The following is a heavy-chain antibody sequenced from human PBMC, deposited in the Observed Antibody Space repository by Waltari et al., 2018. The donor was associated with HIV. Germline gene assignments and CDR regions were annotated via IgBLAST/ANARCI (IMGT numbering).Heavy chain of an antibody. D-gene: IGHD1-26*01. J-gene: IGHJ4*02. CDR2: INTANGNT. CDR3: ARGGWELY. V-gene: IGHV1-3*04. Sequence: QVQFVQSGAEVKKPGASVKISCKTSGHTFTRYAIHWVRQAPGQRLEWMGWINTANGNTEYSQTFQGRVTMTWDTSAGTVYMDLRSLRSEDTALYYCARGGWELYWGQGTLVTVSS. CDR1: GHTFTRYA.